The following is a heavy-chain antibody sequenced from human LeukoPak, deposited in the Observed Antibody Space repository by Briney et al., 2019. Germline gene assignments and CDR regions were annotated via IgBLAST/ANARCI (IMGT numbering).Heavy chain of an antibody. CDR1: GFMFSSNW. J-gene: IGHJ4*02. Sequence: GGSLRLSCAASGFMFSSNWMSWVRLAPGKGLEWVANIKEDGTETYYVDSVKGRFTISRDNAKNSLYLQMNSLRAEDTAVYNCARGSGLAGGVPFDYWGQGTLVTVSS. CDR3: ARGSGLAGGVPFDY. V-gene: IGHV3-7*01. CDR2: IKEDGTET. D-gene: IGHD3-10*01.